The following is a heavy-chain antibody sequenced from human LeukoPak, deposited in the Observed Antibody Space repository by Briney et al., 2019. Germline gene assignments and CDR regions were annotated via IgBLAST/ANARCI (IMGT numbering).Heavy chain of an antibody. Sequence: SVKVSCKASGFTFTSSAMQWVRQARGQRLEWIGRIVVGSGNKNYAQKFQERVTITRDMSTSTAYMELSSLRSEDTAVYYCAAGTPNIVAHDAFDIWGQGTMVTVSS. CDR3: AAGTPNIVAHDAFDI. CDR2: IVVGSGNK. V-gene: IGHV1-58*02. D-gene: IGHD5-12*01. J-gene: IGHJ3*02. CDR1: GFTFTSSA.